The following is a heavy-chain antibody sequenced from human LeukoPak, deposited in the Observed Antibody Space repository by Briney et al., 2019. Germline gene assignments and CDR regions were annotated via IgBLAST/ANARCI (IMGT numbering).Heavy chain of an antibody. CDR3: ASHTRGAWPASSGWYNYYYYGMDV. V-gene: IGHV4-59*08. CDR1: GGSISSYY. Sequence: PSETLSPTCTVSGGSISSYYWSWIRQPPGKGLEWIGYIYYSGSTNYNPSLKSRVTISVDTSKNQFSLKLSSVTAADTAVYYCASHTRGAWPASSGWYNYYYYGMDVWGQGTTVTVSS. CDR2: IYYSGST. D-gene: IGHD6-19*01. J-gene: IGHJ6*02.